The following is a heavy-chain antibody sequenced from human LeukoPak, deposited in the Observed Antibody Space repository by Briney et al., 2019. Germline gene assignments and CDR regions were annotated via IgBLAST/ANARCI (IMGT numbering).Heavy chain of an antibody. CDR1: GFTFDDYA. Sequence: GGSLRLSCAASGFTFDDYAMHWVRQAPGKGLTWVSLITGDGSNTYYAASVKGRFAISRDNSKTSLYLQMNSLRPEDTGLYYCAKEGSGPNAPRAFDYWGQGTLVTASS. CDR3: AKEGSGPNAPRAFDY. CDR2: ITGDGSNT. J-gene: IGHJ4*02. V-gene: IGHV3-43*02.